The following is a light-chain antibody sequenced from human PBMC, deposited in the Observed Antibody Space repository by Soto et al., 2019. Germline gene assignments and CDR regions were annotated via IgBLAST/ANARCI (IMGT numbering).Light chain of an antibody. CDR1: QSISSY. CDR3: QQSYSTLWT. Sequence: DIQMTQSPSSLSASVGDRVTITCRASQSISSYLNWYQQKPGKAPKLLIYAASSLQSGVPSRFSGSGSGTDFTLTISSLQPEDFATYYCQQSYSTLWTSGQGTKVDIK. J-gene: IGKJ1*01. V-gene: IGKV1-39*01. CDR2: AAS.